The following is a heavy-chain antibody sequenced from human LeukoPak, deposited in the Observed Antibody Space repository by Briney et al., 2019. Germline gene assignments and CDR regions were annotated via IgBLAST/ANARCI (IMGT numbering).Heavy chain of an antibody. D-gene: IGHD2-15*01. CDR1: GGSISSSSYY. J-gene: IGHJ4*02. V-gene: IGHV4-39*07. CDR2: IYYSGST. Sequence: SETLSHTCTVSGGSISSSSYYWGWIRQPPGKGLEWIGSIYYSGSTYYNPSLKSRVTISVDTSKNQFSLKLSSVTAADTAVYYCARYRRYCSGGSCYALFDYWGQGTLVTVSS. CDR3: ARYRRYCSGGSCYALFDY.